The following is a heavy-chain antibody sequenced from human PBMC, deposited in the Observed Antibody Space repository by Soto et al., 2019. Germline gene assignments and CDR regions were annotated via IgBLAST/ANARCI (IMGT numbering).Heavy chain of an antibody. CDR3: AKDHGNFDWPPSPIGEDY. V-gene: IGHV3-23*01. CDR2: ISGSGGST. Sequence: GGSLRLSCAASGFTFSSYAMGWVRQAPGKGLEWVSAISGSGGSTYYADSVKGRFTISRDNSKNTLYLQMNSLRAEDTAVYYCAKDHGNFDWPPSPIGEDYWGQGTLVTVSS. D-gene: IGHD3-9*01. CDR1: GFTFSSYA. J-gene: IGHJ4*02.